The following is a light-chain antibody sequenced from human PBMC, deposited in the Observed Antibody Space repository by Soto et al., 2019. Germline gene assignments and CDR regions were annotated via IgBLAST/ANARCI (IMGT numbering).Light chain of an antibody. CDR1: QSVTSNY. CDR3: QQYAGAPWT. Sequence: EIVLTQSPGTLSVSPGERAALSCKASQSVTSNYLAWYQQRPGQAPRLLIYAANRRATGSPDRSTGSGSGTDFNLTISSLEPEDAALYYCQQYAGAPWTFGQGTRVEIK. CDR2: AAN. J-gene: IGKJ1*01. V-gene: IGKV3-20*01.